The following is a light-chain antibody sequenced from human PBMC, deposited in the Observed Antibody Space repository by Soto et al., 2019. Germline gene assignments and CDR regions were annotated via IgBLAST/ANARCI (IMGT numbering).Light chain of an antibody. CDR1: SSNIASNS. V-gene: IGLV1-44*01. CDR3: AAWDDSLNGYV. Sequence: QSVLTQPPSAPGTPGQRVTISCYGSSSNIASNSVNWYQQLPGTAPKLLIYSNNERPSGVPDRFSGSKSGTSASLAISGLQSEDEADYYCAAWDDSLNGYVFGTGTKLTVL. CDR2: SNN. J-gene: IGLJ1*01.